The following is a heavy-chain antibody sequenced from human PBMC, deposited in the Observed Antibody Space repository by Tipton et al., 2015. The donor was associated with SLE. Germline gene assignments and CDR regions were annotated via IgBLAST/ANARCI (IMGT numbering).Heavy chain of an antibody. Sequence: QVQLVQSGPEVKKPGASVKVSCEAPGSVFTDSYIHWVRQAPGHGLEWMGWINPNSGGTNYAQKFQGRVTVTRDTSISTAYMELSGLRSDDTAVYYCARVRVDTAMGVFDFWGQGTLVTVSS. V-gene: IGHV1-2*02. J-gene: IGHJ4*02. CDR3: ARVRVDTAMGVFDF. CDR1: GSVFTDSY. D-gene: IGHD5-18*01. CDR2: INPNSGGT.